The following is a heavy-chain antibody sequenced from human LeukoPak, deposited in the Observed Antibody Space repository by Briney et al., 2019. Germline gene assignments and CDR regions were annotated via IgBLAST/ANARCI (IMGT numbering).Heavy chain of an antibody. V-gene: IGHV4-31*03. D-gene: IGHD5-24*01. Sequence: SQTLSLTCTVSGGSISSGGYYWSWIRQHPGKGLEWVGYIYYSGSTYYNPSLKSRVTISVDTSKNQFSLKLSSVTAADTAVYYCTRGRDGYNYYNYFDYWGQGTLVTVSS. CDR1: GGSISSGGYY. CDR3: TRGRDGYNYYNYFDY. J-gene: IGHJ4*02. CDR2: IYYSGST.